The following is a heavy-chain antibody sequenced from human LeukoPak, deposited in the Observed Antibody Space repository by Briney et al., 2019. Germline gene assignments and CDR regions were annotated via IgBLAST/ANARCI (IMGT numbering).Heavy chain of an antibody. D-gene: IGHD1-26*01. CDR3: AGGGDGASTTY. Sequence: GRSLRLSCAASAFTFSSYWMHWVRQVPGKGLVWVSRVNPDGSSTNYADSVKGRFTVSRDNGKNTLYLQMNSLRAEDTAVYYCAGGGDGASTTYWGQGALVTVSS. J-gene: IGHJ4*02. CDR2: VNPDGSST. V-gene: IGHV3-74*01. CDR1: AFTFSSYW.